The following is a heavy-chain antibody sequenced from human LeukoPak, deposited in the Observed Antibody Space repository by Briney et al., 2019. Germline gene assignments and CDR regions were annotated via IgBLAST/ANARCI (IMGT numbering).Heavy chain of an antibody. CDR1: GGSISSSSYY. J-gene: IGHJ4*02. Sequence: SETLSLTCTVSGGSISSSSYYWGWIRQPPGKGLEWIGSIYYSGSTYYNPSLKSRVTISVDTSKNQFSLKLSSVTAADTAVYYCARLGIAVAGGREDSYFDYWGQGTLVTVSS. D-gene: IGHD6-19*01. CDR3: ARLGIAVAGGREDSYFDY. CDR2: IYYSGST. V-gene: IGHV4-39*07.